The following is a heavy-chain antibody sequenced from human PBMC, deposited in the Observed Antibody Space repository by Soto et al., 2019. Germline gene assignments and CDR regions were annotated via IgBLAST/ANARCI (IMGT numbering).Heavy chain of an antibody. V-gene: IGHV3-23*01. D-gene: IGHD2-21*02. CDR2: ISGSGGST. Sequence: PGGSLRLSCAASGFTFSSYAMSWVRQAPGKGLEWVSAISGSGGSTYYADSVKGRFTISRDNSKNTLYLQMNSLRAEDTAAYYCAKWYWGDSQMKYFAAGLDPWGQGTLVTVSS. CDR3: AKWYWGDSQMKYFAAGLDP. CDR1: GFTFSSYA. J-gene: IGHJ5*02.